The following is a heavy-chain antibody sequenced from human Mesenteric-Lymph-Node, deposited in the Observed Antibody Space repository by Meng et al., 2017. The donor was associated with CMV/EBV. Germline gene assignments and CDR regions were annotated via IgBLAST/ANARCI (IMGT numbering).Heavy chain of an antibody. CDR2: IYSGGNT. Sequence: GESLKISCAASGFTVSSNYMSWVRQAPGKGLEWVSVIYSGGNTYYADSVKDRFTISRDNSKNTLYLHMNSLRAEDTAVYYCARSRFTNTATGAFDYWGQGTLVTVSS. CDR3: ARSRFTNTATGAFDY. CDR1: GFTVSSNY. V-gene: IGHV3-53*01. J-gene: IGHJ4*02. D-gene: IGHD7-27*01.